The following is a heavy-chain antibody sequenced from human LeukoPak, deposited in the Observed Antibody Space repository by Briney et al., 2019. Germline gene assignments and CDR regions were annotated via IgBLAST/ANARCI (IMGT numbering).Heavy chain of an antibody. J-gene: IGHJ6*03. CDR1: GFTFSSYA. CDR3: AKDSGGSSWTQPYYYYYYMDV. V-gene: IGHV3-64*01. CDR2: ISSNGGST. Sequence: GGSLRLSCAASGFTFSSYAMHWVRQAPGKGLEYVSAISSNGGSTYYANSVKGRFTISRDNSKNTLYLQMGSLRAEDTAVYYCAKDSGGSSWTQPYYYYYYMDVWGKGTTVTVSS. D-gene: IGHD6-13*01.